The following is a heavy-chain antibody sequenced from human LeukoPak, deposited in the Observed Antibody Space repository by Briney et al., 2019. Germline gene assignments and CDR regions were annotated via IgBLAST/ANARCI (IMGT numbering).Heavy chain of an antibody. J-gene: IGHJ4*02. CDR1: GFTLSDYS. Sequence: GGSLRLSCAASGFTLSDYSMTWIRQAPGKGLEWVSYMSRSGSSMYYADSVKGRFTISRDNAKNSVYLQMNSLGAEDTAVYYCARGLIETVTTFDYWGQGTLVTVSS. CDR3: ARGLIETVTTFDY. D-gene: IGHD1-7*01. V-gene: IGHV3-11*04. CDR2: MSRSGSSM.